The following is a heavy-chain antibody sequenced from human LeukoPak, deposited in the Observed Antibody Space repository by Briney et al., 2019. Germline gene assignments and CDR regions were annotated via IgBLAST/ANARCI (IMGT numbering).Heavy chain of an antibody. CDR3: ARAGSGRSPDWFDP. CDR2: ISSSGSTI. CDR1: GFTFSSYE. Sequence: GGSLRLSCAASGFTFSSYEMNWVRQAPGKGLEWVSYISSSGSTIYYADSVKGRFTSSRDNAKNSLYLQMNSLRAEDTAVYYCARAGSGRSPDWFDPWGQGTLVTVSS. J-gene: IGHJ5*02. V-gene: IGHV3-48*03. D-gene: IGHD1-26*01.